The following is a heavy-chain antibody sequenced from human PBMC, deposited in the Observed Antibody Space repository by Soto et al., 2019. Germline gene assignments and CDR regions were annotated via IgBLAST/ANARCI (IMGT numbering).Heavy chain of an antibody. J-gene: IGHJ3*02. CDR2: IYYSGNT. Sequence: ETLSLTCNVSGGSINGYYWNWIRQSPGKGLEWIGFIYYSGNTNYNPSLRSRVPMSVDPSKNQFSLKLNSVTAADTAVYFCARKRRQQLADYDAFDIWGQETMVTFPS. CDR3: ARKRRQQLADYDAFDI. CDR1: GGSINGYY. D-gene: IGHD6-13*01. V-gene: IGHV4-59*12.